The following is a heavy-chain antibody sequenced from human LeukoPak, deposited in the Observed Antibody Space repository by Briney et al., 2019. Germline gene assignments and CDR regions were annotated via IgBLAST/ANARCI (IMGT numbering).Heavy chain of an antibody. V-gene: IGHV3-7*01. CDR3: GRGLYGSGRRSLMAH. Sequence: PGGSLRFSCAASGFPFHNYWMTWVRQAPGKGLEWVANIDQDETEKYYVDSVKARFTISRDNAEKSLFLRMTSLRVEDTAIYYCGRGLYGSGRRSLMAHWGPGTLVTVSS. J-gene: IGHJ4*02. D-gene: IGHD3-10*01. CDR1: GFPFHNYW. CDR2: IDQDETEK.